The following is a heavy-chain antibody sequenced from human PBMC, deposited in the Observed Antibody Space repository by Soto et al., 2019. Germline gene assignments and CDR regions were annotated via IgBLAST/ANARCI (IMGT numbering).Heavy chain of an antibody. J-gene: IGHJ5*02. CDR3: MQRLKSDSTSSEENWFGP. V-gene: IGHV2-5*02. Sequence: GSGPTLVNPTQTLTLTCTFSGFSLSASAVGVGWIRQPPGKALEWLALIYWDDTKLYSPSLRSRLTITKDTSKNQVVLTMTNMDPVDTATYFCMQRLKSDSTSSEENWFGPWGQGTRVTVAS. CDR1: GFSLSASAVG. CDR2: IYWDDTK. D-gene: IGHD6-6*01.